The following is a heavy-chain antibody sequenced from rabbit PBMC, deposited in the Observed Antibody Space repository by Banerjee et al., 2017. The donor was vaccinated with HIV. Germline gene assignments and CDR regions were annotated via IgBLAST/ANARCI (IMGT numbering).Heavy chain of an antibody. CDR3: ARDASSSGYYRTYYFNL. D-gene: IGHD1-1*01. J-gene: IGHJ4*01. CDR2: INTSTGNT. Sequence: QEQLEESGGGLVQPEGSLTLTCTASGFSFSNKYVMCWVRQAPGKGLEWIACINTSTGNTVYASWAKGRFTISKASWTTVTLQMTSLTAADTATYFCARDASSSGYYRTYYFNLWGQGTLVTVS. V-gene: IGHV1S45*01. CDR1: GFSFSNKYV.